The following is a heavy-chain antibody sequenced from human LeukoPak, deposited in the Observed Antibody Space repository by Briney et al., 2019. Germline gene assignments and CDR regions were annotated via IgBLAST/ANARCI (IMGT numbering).Heavy chain of an antibody. J-gene: IGHJ4*02. CDR3: ARGPSGYHNT. CDR2: IKADGGEK. V-gene: IGHV3-7*01. Sequence: GGSLRLSCAASGFTFSTYWMNWFRQTPGKGLEWVAKIKADGGEKDHVASVKGRFTISRDNAKNSLYLQMNSLRAEDTAVYYCARGPSGYHNTGGQGTLVTVSS. CDR1: GFTFSTYW. D-gene: IGHD5-12*01.